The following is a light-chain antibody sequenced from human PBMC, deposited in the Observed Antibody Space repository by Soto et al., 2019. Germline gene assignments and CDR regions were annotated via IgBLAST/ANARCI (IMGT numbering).Light chain of an antibody. V-gene: IGLV2-14*01. CDR1: SSDVGAYKY. Sequence: QSVLTQPASVSGSPGQSITISCTGTSSDVGAYKYVSWYQQHPGKAPKLMIYDVSNRPSGVSDRFSGSKSGNTVSLTISGLQAEDEADYYCSSYTSSSTYVFGTGTRSPS. J-gene: IGLJ1*01. CDR3: SSYTSSSTYV. CDR2: DVS.